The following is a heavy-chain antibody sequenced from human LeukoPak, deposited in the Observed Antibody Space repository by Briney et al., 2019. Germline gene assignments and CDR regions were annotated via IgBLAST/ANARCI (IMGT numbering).Heavy chain of an antibody. V-gene: IGHV1-2*02. CDR2: INPNRGGT. D-gene: IGHD3-10*01. Sequence: ASVKVSCKASGYTFTGYYMHWVRQAPGQGLEWMGWINPNRGGTNYAQKFQGRVTMTRDTSISTAYMELSRLRSDDTAAYYCARVRAVPWVGGGMDVWGQGTTVTVSS. CDR3: ARVRAVPWVGGGMDV. J-gene: IGHJ6*02. CDR1: GYTFTGYY.